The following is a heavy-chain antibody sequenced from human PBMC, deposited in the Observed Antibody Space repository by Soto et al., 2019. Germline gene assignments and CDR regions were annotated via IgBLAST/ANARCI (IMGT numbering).Heavy chain of an antibody. Sequence: PSETLSLTCTVSGGSISSYYWSWIRQPPGKGLEWIGYIYYSGSTNCNPSLKSRVTISVDTSKNQFSLKLSSVTAADTAVYYCARGNDFGDYYFDYWGQGTLVTVSS. V-gene: IGHV4-59*01. CDR2: IYYSGST. J-gene: IGHJ4*02. D-gene: IGHD4-17*01. CDR3: ARGNDFGDYYFDY. CDR1: GGSISSYY.